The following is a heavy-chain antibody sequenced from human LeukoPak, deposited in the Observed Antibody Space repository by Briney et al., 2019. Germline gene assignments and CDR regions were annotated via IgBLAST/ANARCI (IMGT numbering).Heavy chain of an antibody. J-gene: IGHJ4*02. CDR1: GFTFSSYG. V-gene: IGHV3-30*03. CDR3: ARDTAAAGRFDY. CDR2: ISYDGSNK. Sequence: GRSLRLSCAASGFTFSSYGMHWVRQAPGKQLEWVAVISYDGSNKYYADSVKGRFTISRDNSKNTLYLQMNSLRAEDTAVYYCARDTAAAGRFDYWGQGTLVTVSS. D-gene: IGHD6-13*01.